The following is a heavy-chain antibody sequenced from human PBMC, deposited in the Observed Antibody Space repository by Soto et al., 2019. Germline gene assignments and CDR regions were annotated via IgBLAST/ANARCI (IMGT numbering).Heavy chain of an antibody. CDR3: AKAFERYDFWSGYYYYYYYYMDV. D-gene: IGHD3-3*01. Sequence: GGSLRLSCAASGFTFSSYAMSWVRQAPGKGLEWVSAISGSGGSTYYADSVKGRFTISRDNSKNTLYLQMNSLRAEDTAVYYCAKAFERYDFWSGYYYYYYYYMDVWGKRTTVTVSS. V-gene: IGHV3-23*01. J-gene: IGHJ6*03. CDR1: GFTFSSYA. CDR2: ISGSGGST.